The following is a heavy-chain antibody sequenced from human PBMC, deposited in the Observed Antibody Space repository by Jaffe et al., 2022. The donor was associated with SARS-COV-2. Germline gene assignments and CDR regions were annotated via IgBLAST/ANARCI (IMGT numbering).Heavy chain of an antibody. V-gene: IGHV3-33*01. CDR3: ARGGEYSSSWYSTNYYYYYGMDV. CDR1: GFTFSSYG. CDR2: IWYDGSNK. Sequence: QVQLVESGGGVVQPGRSLRLSCAASGFTFSSYGMHWVRQAPGKGLEWVAVIWYDGSNKYYADSVKGRFTISRDNSKNTLYLQMNSLRAEDTAVYYCARGGEYSSSWYSTNYYYYYGMDVWGQGTTVTVSS. D-gene: IGHD6-13*01. J-gene: IGHJ6*02.